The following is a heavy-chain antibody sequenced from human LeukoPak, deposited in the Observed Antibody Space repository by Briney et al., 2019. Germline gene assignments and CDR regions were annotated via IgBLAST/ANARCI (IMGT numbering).Heavy chain of an antibody. V-gene: IGHV4-59*01. D-gene: IGHD3-22*01. CDR2: IYYSGST. J-gene: IGHJ4*02. CDR3: ARGPYYYDSSAFDY. Sequence: PSETLSLTCTVSGGSISSYYWSWIRQPPGKGLEWIGYIYYSGSTNYIPSLKSRVTISVDTSKNQFSLKLSSVTAADTAVYYCARGPYYYDSSAFDYWGQGTLVTVSS. CDR1: GGSISSYY.